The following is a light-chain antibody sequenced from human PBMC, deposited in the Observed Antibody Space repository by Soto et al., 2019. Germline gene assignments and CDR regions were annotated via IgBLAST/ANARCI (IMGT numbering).Light chain of an antibody. Sequence: EIVMTQSPATLSVSPGERATLSCRASQSVSSNLDWYQQKRGQAPRLLIYGASTKAPGIPARFSGSGSGTEFTLTISSLQSEDFAVYCCQQYNNWPPTFGQGTKLEIK. CDR3: QQYNNWPPT. CDR1: QSVSSN. V-gene: IGKV3-15*01. J-gene: IGKJ2*01. CDR2: GAS.